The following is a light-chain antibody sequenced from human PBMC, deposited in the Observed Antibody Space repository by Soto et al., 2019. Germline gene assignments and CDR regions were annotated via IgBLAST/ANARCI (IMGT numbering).Light chain of an antibody. CDR2: AAS. Sequence: EVVMTQSPVTLSVSPGERATLSCRASQSINSNLAWYQQKPGQAPRLLISAASTRATGIPARFSGSGSGTEFTLTISSLQSEDFAVYYCQEYYKWPLTFGGGTKVEIK. V-gene: IGKV3D-15*01. J-gene: IGKJ4*01. CDR1: QSINSN. CDR3: QEYYKWPLT.